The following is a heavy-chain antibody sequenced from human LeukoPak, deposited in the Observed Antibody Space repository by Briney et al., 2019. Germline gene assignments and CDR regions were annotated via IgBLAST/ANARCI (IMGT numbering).Heavy chain of an antibody. CDR2: MDPNSGNT. CDR1: GYTVISYD. CDR3: ARVLQGSIAVANYFDY. D-gene: IGHD6-19*01. V-gene: IGHV1-8*01. Sequence: ASVNVSCKASGYTVISYDINWVRQATGQGLEWMGWMDPNSGNTGYAQKFQGRVTMTRNTSISTAYMELSSLRSEDTAVYYCARVLQGSIAVANYFDYWGQGTLVTVSS. J-gene: IGHJ4*02.